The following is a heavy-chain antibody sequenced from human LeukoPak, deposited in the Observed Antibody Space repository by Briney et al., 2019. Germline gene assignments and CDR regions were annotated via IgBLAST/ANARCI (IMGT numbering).Heavy chain of an antibody. D-gene: IGHD3-10*01. Sequence: SETLSLTCTVSGGSISSYYWSWIRQPPGKGLEWIGYFFYSGSTDYNPSLKSRLTISADTSKNQFSLRLNSVTAADTAVYYCARDPGVIGVSQHWHFDLWGRGTLVTVSS. CDR2: FFYSGST. CDR1: GGSISSYY. V-gene: IGHV4-59*01. J-gene: IGHJ2*01. CDR3: ARDPGVIGVSQHWHFDL.